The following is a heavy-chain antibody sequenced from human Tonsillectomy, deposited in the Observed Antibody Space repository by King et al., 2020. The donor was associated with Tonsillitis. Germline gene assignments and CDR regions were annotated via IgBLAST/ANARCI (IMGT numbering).Heavy chain of an antibody. V-gene: IGHV3-30*03. CDR2: ISYDGSNK. CDR3: VVYGSSSWAFDY. Sequence: VQLVESGGGVVQPGRSLTLSCAASGFTFSSYGMHWVRQAPGKGLEWVAVISYDGSNKYYADSVKGRFTISRDNSKNTLYLQMNSLRAEDTAVYYCVVYGSSSWAFDYWGQGTLVTVSS. CDR1: GFTFSSYG. J-gene: IGHJ4*02. D-gene: IGHD6-6*01.